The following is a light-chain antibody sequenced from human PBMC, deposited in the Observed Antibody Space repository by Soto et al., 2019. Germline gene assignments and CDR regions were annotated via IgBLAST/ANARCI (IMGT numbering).Light chain of an antibody. CDR2: DAS. Sequence: EIVLTQSPATLSLSPGERATLSCRASQSVSTYLAWYQQKPGQGPSLLINDASKRATGIPVRFSGSGSGTHFTLTITSLEPEDFGVYSCRQRSNWPPTWTFGQGTKVDIK. CDR3: RQRSNWPPTWT. V-gene: IGKV3-11*01. CDR1: QSVSTY. J-gene: IGKJ1*01.